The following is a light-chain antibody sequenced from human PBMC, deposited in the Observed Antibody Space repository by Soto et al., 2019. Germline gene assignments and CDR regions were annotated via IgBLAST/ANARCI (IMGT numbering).Light chain of an antibody. J-gene: IGKJ5*01. CDR3: LQDYNYPYT. CDR2: AAS. V-gene: IGKV1-6*01. Sequence: AIQMTQSPSSLSASVGDRVTITCRASQDIRNGLAWYQQKPGKAPKLLIYAASSLQSGVSSRFSGSGSGTDFTLTISSLQPEDFATYYCLQDYNYPYTFGQGTRLEIK. CDR1: QDIRNG.